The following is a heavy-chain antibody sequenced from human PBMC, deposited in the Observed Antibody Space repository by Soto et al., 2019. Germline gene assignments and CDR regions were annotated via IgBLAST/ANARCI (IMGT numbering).Heavy chain of an antibody. CDR3: AKGMWKWQRLRGRVRNGGAFDI. CDR2: MSSNSSTK. J-gene: IGHJ3*02. D-gene: IGHD1-26*01. V-gene: IGHV3-48*02. CDR1: GFTFSSYS. Sequence: EVQLVESGGGLVQPGGSLRLPCAASGFTFSSYSMNWVRQAPGKGREWLSYMSSNSSTKGYADSVKGRFTISRDNAKKPLYQQMNHLRNEDTDVSFCAKGMWKWQRLRGRVRNGGAFDIWGQGTMVTVSS.